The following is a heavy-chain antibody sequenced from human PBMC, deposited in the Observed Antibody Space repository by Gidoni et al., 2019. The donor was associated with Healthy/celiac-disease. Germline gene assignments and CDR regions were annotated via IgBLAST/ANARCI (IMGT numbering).Heavy chain of an antibody. CDR3: ARENYGDQQGDFQH. D-gene: IGHD4-17*01. Sequence: QVQLVQSGAEVKKPGSSVQVSCKASGGTFSSYTISWVRQAPGQGLEWMGRIIPILGIANYAQKFQGRVTITADKSTSTAYMELSSLRSEDTAVYYCARENYGDQQGDFQHWGQGTLVTVSS. CDR2: IIPILGIA. J-gene: IGHJ1*01. CDR1: GGTFSSYT. V-gene: IGHV1-69*08.